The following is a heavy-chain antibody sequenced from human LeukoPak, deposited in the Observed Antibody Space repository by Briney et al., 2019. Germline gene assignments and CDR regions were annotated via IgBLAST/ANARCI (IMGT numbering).Heavy chain of an antibody. CDR3: ARGVPYYYYYYMDV. V-gene: IGHV1-2*02. CDR2: INPNSGGT. CDR1: GYTFTGYY. J-gene: IGHJ6*03. Sequence: GASVTVSCKASGYTFTGYYMHWVRQAPGQGLEWMGWINPNSGGTNYAQKFQGRVTMTRDTSISTAYMELSRLRSDDTAVYYCARGVPYYYYYYMDVWGKGTTVTVSS.